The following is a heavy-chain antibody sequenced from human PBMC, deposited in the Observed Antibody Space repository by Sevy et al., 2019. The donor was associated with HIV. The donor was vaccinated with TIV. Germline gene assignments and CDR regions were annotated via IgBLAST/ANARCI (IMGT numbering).Heavy chain of an antibody. D-gene: IGHD6-6*01. CDR2: IIPNFGTA. CDR1: GGTFSSYA. V-gene: IGHV1-69*13. J-gene: IGHJ6*02. Sequence: ASVKVSCKASGGTFSSYAISWVRQAPGQGLEWMGGIIPNFGTANYAQKFQGRVTITADESTSTAYMELSSLRSEDTAVYYCAREVHSSSSPADYYGMDVWGQGTTVTVSS. CDR3: AREVHSSSSPADYYGMDV.